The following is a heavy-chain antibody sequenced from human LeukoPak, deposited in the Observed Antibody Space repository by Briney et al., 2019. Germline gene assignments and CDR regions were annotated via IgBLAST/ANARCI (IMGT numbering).Heavy chain of an antibody. CDR3: TRFPEMATIRRDY. CDR2: SRSKLYSFAR. CDR1: GFTFSGSA. V-gene: IGHV3-73*01. J-gene: IGHJ4*02. D-gene: IGHD5-24*01. Sequence: GGSLSLSCAASGFTFSGSAMHWVRQAAGKRLEWCGRSRSKLYSFARAYAASVKARFAISKDDSKNTAYLQMNSLKTEDTAVYYCTRFPEMATIRRDYWGQGTLVTVSS.